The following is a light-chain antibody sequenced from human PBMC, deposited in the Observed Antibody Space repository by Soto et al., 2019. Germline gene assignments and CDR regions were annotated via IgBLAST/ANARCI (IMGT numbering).Light chain of an antibody. CDR3: LQDYNYPLT. V-gene: IGKV1-6*01. CDR1: QDIGND. Sequence: AIQMTQSPSSLSAYVGDRVSITCRASQDIGNDLGWYQQKPGKAPTLLIYAASSLQSGVPSRFSGSGSGTDFTLNISSLQPEDFATYSCLQDYNYPLTFGGGTKVEAK. CDR2: AAS. J-gene: IGKJ4*01.